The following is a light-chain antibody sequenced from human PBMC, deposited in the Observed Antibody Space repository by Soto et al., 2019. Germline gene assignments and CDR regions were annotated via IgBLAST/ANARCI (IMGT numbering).Light chain of an antibody. V-gene: IGLV2-14*01. J-gene: IGLJ1*01. CDR2: DVS. CDR3: SSYTSISTPLI. CDR1: SSDVGGYNY. Sequence: QSALTQPASVSGSPGQSITISCTGTSSDVGGYNYVSWYQQHPGKAPKLMIYDVSNRPSGVSNRFSGSKSGNTASLTISGLQAEDEADYYCSSYTSISTPLIFGTRTKVTVL.